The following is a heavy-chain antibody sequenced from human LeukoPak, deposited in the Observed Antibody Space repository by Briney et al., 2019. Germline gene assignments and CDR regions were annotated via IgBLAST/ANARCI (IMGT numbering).Heavy chain of an antibody. Sequence: SQTLSLTCTVSGGSISSGDYYWSWIRQPTGKGLEWIGYIYYSGSTYYNPSLKSRVTISVDTSKNQFSLKLSSVTAADTAVYYCARSTGYSSGWYDYWGQGTLVTVSS. V-gene: IGHV4-30-4*08. D-gene: IGHD6-19*01. J-gene: IGHJ4*02. CDR2: IYYSGST. CDR1: GGSISSGDYY. CDR3: ARSTGYSSGWYDY.